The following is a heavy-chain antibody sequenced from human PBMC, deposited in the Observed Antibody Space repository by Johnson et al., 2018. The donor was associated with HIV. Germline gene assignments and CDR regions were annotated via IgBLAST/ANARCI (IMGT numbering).Heavy chain of an antibody. D-gene: IGHD1-26*01. Sequence: QVQLVESGGGVVQPGRSLRLSCAASGFTVSNNYMTWVRQAPGKGLEWVAVISYDGSNKYYADSVKGRFTISRDNSKNTLYLQMNSLKTEDTAVYYCAKDSPGWLVGAIGEDAFDIWGQGKMVTVSS. J-gene: IGHJ3*02. CDR3: AKDSPGWLVGAIGEDAFDI. CDR2: ISYDGSNK. CDR1: GFTVSNNY. V-gene: IGHV3-30*18.